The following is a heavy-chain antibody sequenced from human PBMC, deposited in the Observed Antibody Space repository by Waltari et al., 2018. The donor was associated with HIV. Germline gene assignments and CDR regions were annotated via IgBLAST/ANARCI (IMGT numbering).Heavy chain of an antibody. CDR1: GFTYRGRW. CDR2: INQDGGDK. J-gene: IGHJ4*02. CDR3: ARDYASSVAGTGY. V-gene: IGHV3-7*01. Sequence: ELQLVESGGGLVQPGGPLGPSGAGCGFTYRGRWMSRVRQAPGKGLEWVANINQDGGDKYDVESVKGRFTISRDNAKNSLYLQMNSLRAEDTALYYCARDYASSVAGTGYWGQGTLVTVSS. D-gene: IGHD6-19*01.